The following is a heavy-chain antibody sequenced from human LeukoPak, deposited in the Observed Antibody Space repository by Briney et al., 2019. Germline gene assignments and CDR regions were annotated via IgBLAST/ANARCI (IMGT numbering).Heavy chain of an antibody. CDR3: ARYTWDYSKVYYYGMDV. CDR1: GDLISSNVAA. CDR2: TYYRSKWYN. V-gene: IGHV6-1*01. D-gene: IGHD4-11*01. J-gene: IGHJ6*02. Sequence: SQTLSLTCAISGDLISSNVAAWNWIRQSPSRGLEWLGRTYYRSKWYNDYAVSVKSRITINPDTSKNRFSLQLNSVTPEDTAVYYCARYTWDYSKVYYYGMDVWGQGTTVTVSS.